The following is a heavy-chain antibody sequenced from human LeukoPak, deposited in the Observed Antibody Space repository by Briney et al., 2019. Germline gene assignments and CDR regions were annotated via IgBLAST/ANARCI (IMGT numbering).Heavy chain of an antibody. D-gene: IGHD6-13*01. CDR2: ISGYNGKT. Sequence: ASVKVSCKPSGYTFTNYGISWVRQAPGQGLEWMGWISGYNGKTNYAQKFQGRVTVTTDTSTSTAYMELRSLRSDDTAVYYCARDDYTSSWSRPFDIWGQGTMVTVSS. J-gene: IGHJ3*02. V-gene: IGHV1-18*01. CDR3: ARDDYTSSWSRPFDI. CDR1: GYTFTNYG.